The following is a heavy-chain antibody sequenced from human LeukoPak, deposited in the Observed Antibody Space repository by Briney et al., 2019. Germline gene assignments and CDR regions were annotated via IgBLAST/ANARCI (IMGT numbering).Heavy chain of an antibody. CDR3: ARRKKHADYGGKIYYYYYMDV. CDR2: INHSGST. J-gene: IGHJ6*03. Sequence: PSETLSLTCSVSGDSISSSSSYWGWIRQPPGKGLEWIGEINHSGSTNYNPSLKSRVTISVDTSKNQFSLKLSSVTAADTAVYYCARRKKHADYGGKIYYYYYMDVWGKGTTVTISS. CDR1: GDSISSSSSY. V-gene: IGHV4-39*07. D-gene: IGHD4-23*01.